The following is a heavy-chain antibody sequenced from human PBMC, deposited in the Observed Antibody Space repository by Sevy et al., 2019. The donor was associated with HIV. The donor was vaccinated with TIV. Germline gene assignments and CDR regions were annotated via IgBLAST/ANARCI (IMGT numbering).Heavy chain of an antibody. CDR2: VTPNSGAT. Sequence: ASVKVSCKASGYNFYIHWVRQAPGQGLEWMGRVTPNSGATSYAQKFQDRVAMTMDTSINTAYMELSGLKSDDTAIYYCAGQSLGWYNWFDPWGQGTLVTFSS. CDR1: GYNFY. CDR3: AGQSLGWYNWFDP. D-gene: IGHD6-19*01. V-gene: IGHV1-2*06. J-gene: IGHJ5*02.